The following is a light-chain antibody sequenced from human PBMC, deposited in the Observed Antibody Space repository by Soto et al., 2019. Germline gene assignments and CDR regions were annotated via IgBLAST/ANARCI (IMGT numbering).Light chain of an antibody. CDR1: QSISTW. CDR3: QQYNSYST. CDR2: KAS. J-gene: IGKJ1*01. V-gene: IGKV1-5*03. Sequence: DIRMTQSPSSLSASVGDRVTMTSRASQSISTWLAWYQQKPGKAPKLLIYKASSLESGVPSRFSGSGSETEFTLTISSLQPDDFATYYCQQYNSYSTFGQGTKVDIK.